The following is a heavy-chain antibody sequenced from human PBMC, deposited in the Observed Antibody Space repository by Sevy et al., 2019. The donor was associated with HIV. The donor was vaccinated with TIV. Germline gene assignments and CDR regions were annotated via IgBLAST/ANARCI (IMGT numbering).Heavy chain of an antibody. CDR1: GITFNNYA. CDR2: IFGSGGTK. Sequence: GGSLRLSCAASGITFNNYAMNWVRQAPGKGLDWVSTIFGSGGTKYYADSVKGRFTISRDNSKNTLYLQMNSLRTEDTALYYCAGGRFDSSGSFDAFDMWGQGTMVTVSS. CDR3: AGGRFDSSGSFDAFDM. D-gene: IGHD3-22*01. J-gene: IGHJ3*02. V-gene: IGHV3-23*01.